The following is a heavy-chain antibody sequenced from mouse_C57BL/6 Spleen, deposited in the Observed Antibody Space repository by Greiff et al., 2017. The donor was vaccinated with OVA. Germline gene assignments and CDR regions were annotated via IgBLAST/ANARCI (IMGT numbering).Heavy chain of an antibody. Sequence: QVQLKQSDAELVKPGASVKISCKVSGYTFTDHTIHWMKQRPEQGLEWIGYIYPRDGSTKYNEKFKDKATLTADKSSSTAYMQLNSLTSEDSAVYFCARGGYYGYDVWYFDVWGTGTTVTVSS. V-gene: IGHV1-78*01. CDR1: GYTFTDHT. J-gene: IGHJ1*03. D-gene: IGHD2-2*01. CDR3: ARGGYYGYDVWYFDV. CDR2: IYPRDGST.